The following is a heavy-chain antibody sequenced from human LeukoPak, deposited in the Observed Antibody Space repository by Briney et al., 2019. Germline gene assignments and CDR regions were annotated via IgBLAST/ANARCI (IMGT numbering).Heavy chain of an antibody. CDR2: ISSSGSI. CDR3: VRGFSGSYTNPDY. CDR1: GFTFSSYS. V-gene: IGHV3-21*01. D-gene: IGHD1-26*01. Sequence: GGSLRLSCAASGFTFSSYSMNWVRQAPGKGLEWVSSISSSGSIYYADSVKGRFTISRDNAKNSLYLQMNSLRAEDTAVYYCVRGFSGSYTNPDYWGQGTLVTVSS. J-gene: IGHJ4*02.